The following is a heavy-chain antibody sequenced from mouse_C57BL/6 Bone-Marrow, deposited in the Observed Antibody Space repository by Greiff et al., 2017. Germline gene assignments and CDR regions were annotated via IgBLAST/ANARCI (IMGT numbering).Heavy chain of an antibody. CDR3: AREKGCAGTWVAY. D-gene: IGHD4-1*01. CDR2: IRDGGSYT. Sequence: EVQLVESGGGLVKPGGSLKLSCAASGFTFSSYAMSWVRQTPEKRLEWVGTIRDGGSYTYYPDNVKGRFTISRDNAKNNLYLQMSHLKSEDTAMYYCAREKGCAGTWVAYWGQGTLVTVSA. V-gene: IGHV5-4*01. J-gene: IGHJ3*01. CDR1: GFTFSSYA.